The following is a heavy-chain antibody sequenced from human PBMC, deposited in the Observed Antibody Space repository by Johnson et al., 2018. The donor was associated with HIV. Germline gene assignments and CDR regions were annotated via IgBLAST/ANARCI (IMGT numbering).Heavy chain of an antibody. J-gene: IGHJ3*01. V-gene: IGHV3-66*01. D-gene: IGHD3-22*01. CDR2: IYSGGRT. CDR3: ARAYYDSTGYYPHAFHV. Sequence: VQLVDSGGGLVQPGSSLRLSCTAYRFTVSNNYITWVRQAPGKGLEWVSLIYSGGRTYYADSVTGRFTISRDNSENTLYLQMNSRRAEDTAVYYCARAYYDSTGYYPHAFHVWGQGTMVTISS. CDR1: RFTVSNNY.